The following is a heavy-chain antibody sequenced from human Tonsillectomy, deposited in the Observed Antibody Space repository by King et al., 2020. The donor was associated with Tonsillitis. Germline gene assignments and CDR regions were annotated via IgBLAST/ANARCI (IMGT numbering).Heavy chain of an antibody. V-gene: IGHV3-21*01. CDR3: AAHCTGVVCYPDF. CDR2: IGDRSSYI. J-gene: IGHJ4*02. D-gene: IGHD2-8*02. CDR1: NFVFSGYT. Sequence: VQLVESGGGLVKPGGSLRLSCAASNFVFSGYTMNWVRQAPGKGLEWVASIGDRSSYIHYGGSVKGRFTISRDNAKNSLFLQMNSLRVEDTAVYYCAAHCTGVVCYPDFWGQGTLVVVSS.